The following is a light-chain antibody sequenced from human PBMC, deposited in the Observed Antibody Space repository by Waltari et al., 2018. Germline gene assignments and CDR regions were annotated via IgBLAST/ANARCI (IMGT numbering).Light chain of an antibody. CDR1: GSNIGAGYD. CDR3: QSYDTSLSVV. CDR2: GSS. V-gene: IGLV1-40*01. Sequence: QSVLTQPPSVSGAPGQRVTISCTGSGSNIGAGYDVHWYQQLPRAAPKLLIYGSSTRALGAPDRFFGSTSGTSASLAITGLQAEDEADCYCQSYDTSLSVVFGGGTKLTVL. J-gene: IGLJ3*02.